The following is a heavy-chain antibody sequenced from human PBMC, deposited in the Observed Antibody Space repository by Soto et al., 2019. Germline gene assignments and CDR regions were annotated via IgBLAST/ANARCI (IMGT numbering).Heavy chain of an antibody. J-gene: IGHJ4*02. D-gene: IGHD5-18*01. Sequence: SETLSLTCTVSAGSTSSGGYYWSWTRQHPGKGLEWIGYIYYSGSTYYNPSLKSRVTISVDTSKNQFSLKLSSVTAADTAVYYCASQPLYTAMVDYWGQGTLVTVS. CDR3: ASQPLYTAMVDY. CDR2: IYYSGST. V-gene: IGHV4-31*03. CDR1: AGSTSSGGYY.